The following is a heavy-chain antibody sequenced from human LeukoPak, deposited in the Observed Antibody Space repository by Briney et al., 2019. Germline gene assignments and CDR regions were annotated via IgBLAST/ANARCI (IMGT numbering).Heavy chain of an antibody. J-gene: IGHJ5*02. CDR1: GGSISSGSYY. D-gene: IGHD5-18*01. CDR2: IYTSGST. CDR3: ARGVPVSIQLWLGAWFDP. V-gene: IGHV4-61*02. Sequence: PSETLSLTCTVSGGSISSGSYYWSWIRQPAGKGLEWIGRIYTSGSTNYNPSLKSRVTISVDTSKNQFSLKLSSVTAADTAVYYCARGVPVSIQLWLGAWFDPWGQGTLVTVSS.